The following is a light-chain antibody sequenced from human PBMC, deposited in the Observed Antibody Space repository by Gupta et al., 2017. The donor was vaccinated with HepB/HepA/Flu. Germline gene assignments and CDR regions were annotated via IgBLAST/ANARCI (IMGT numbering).Light chain of an antibody. CDR3: AAWDDSLSGVV. J-gene: IGLJ2*01. CDR1: STNIGSNY. Sequence: QSVLTQQPSASGPPGQRVTTSCSGSSTNIGSNYVYWYQQLPGTAPKLLIYRNNQRPSGVPDRFSGSKSGTSASLAISGLRSEDEADYYCAAWDDSLSGVVFGGGTKLTVL. CDR2: RNN. V-gene: IGLV1-47*01.